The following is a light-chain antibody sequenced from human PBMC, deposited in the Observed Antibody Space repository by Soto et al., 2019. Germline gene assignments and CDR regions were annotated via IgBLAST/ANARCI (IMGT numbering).Light chain of an antibody. V-gene: IGKV3-20*01. J-gene: IGKJ1*01. Sequence: IVLTHSPCTLSLSPLYRATLSCMASQSVSSSYLAWYQQKPGQPPRLLIYGASSRATGIPDRFSGSGSGTDFTLTISRLEPEDFAVYYCQQYNNWPTFGQGTKVDIK. CDR3: QQYNNWPT. CDR1: QSVSSSY. CDR2: GAS.